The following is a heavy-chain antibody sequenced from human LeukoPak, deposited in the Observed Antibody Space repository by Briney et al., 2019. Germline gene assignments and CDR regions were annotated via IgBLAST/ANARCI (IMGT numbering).Heavy chain of an antibody. CDR1: GGSFSGYY. J-gene: IGHJ4*02. CDR2: LNHSGST. D-gene: IGHD3-10*01. V-gene: IGHV4-34*01. CDR3: ARGGTYYGSGSYYPLMY. Sequence: SETLSLTCAVYGGSFSGYYWSWIRQPPGKGLEWIGELNHSGSTNYNPSLTSRGTISVDTTKNQLSLKLTSVTAADTAVYYCARGGTYYGSGSYYPLMYWGQGTLVTVSS.